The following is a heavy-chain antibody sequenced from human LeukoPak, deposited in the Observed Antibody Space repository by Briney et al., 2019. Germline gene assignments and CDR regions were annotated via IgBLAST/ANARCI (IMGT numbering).Heavy chain of an antibody. CDR3: ARRSDTSFLDC. CDR1: GFTFSSYG. V-gene: IGHV3-33*03. Sequence: PGRSLRLSCAASGFTFSSYGMHWVRQAPGRGLEWVAVIWNDGSHKYYADSVKGRFTISRDNSKNTLYLQMSSLRDEDTAVFYCARRSDTSFLDCWGQGTLVTVSS. CDR2: IWNDGSHK. J-gene: IGHJ4*02. D-gene: IGHD2-2*01.